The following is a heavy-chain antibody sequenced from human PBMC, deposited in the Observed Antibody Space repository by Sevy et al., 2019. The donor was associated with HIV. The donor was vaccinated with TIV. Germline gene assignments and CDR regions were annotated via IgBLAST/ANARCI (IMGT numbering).Heavy chain of an antibody. Sequence: ASVKVSCKASGGPFNTYAITWIRQAPGQGLEWMGGIIPLFGTTNYAQKFQGRVTITADESRTTAYLEVSSLRSEDTAVYYCASEVGGSVRLERLTSYDGVDVWGQGTTVTVSS. CDR2: IIPLFGTT. V-gene: IGHV1-69*13. CDR1: GGPFNTYA. J-gene: IGHJ6*02. D-gene: IGHD1-1*01. CDR3: ASEVGGSVRLERLTSYDGVDV.